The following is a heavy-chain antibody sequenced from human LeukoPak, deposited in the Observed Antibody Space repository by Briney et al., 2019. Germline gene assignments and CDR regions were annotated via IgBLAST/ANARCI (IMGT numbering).Heavy chain of an antibody. D-gene: IGHD1-26*01. J-gene: IGHJ3*02. CDR1: GGSISSYS. V-gene: IGHV4-4*07. CDR2: FYTSGST. Sequence: PSETLSLTCTVSGGSISSYSWSWIRQPAGKGLEWIGRFYTSGSTNYNPSLKSRVTMSVDTSKNQFSLKLSSVTAADTAVYYCARVHTLQWELLFDAFDIWGQGTMVTVSS. CDR3: ARVHTLQWELLFDAFDI.